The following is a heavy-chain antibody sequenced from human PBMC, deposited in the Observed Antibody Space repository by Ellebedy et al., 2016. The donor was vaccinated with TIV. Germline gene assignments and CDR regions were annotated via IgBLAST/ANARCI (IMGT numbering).Heavy chain of an antibody. J-gene: IGHJ4*02. CDR1: GFTFSSYS. CDR2: ISSSSSYI. D-gene: IGHD3-10*01. Sequence: GESLKISXAASGFTFSSYSMNWVRQAPGKGLEWVSSISSSSSYIYYADSVKGRFTISRDNAKNSLYLQMNSLRAEDTAVYYCARGLGEVAGYWGQGTLVTVSS. V-gene: IGHV3-21*01. CDR3: ARGLGEVAGY.